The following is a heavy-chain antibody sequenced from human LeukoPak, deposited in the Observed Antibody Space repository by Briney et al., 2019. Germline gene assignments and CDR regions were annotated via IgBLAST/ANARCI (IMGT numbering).Heavy chain of an antibody. J-gene: IGHJ4*02. CDR1: GYTFTGYY. V-gene: IGHV1-2*06. Sequence: GASVKVSCKASGYTFTGYYMHWVRQAPGQGLEWMGRINPNSGGTNYAQKFQGRVTMTRDTSISTAYMELSRLRSDDTAVYYCARDRQLYYYDSSGYYWYWGQGTLVTVSS. CDR2: INPNSGGT. CDR3: ARDRQLYYYDSSGYYWY. D-gene: IGHD3-22*01.